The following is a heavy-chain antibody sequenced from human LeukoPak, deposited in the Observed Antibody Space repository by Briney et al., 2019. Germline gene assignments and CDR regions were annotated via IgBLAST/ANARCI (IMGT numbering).Heavy chain of an antibody. CDR1: GATVNSNY. V-gene: IGHV3-66*02. J-gene: IGHJ4*02. CDR2: IYAGGST. CDR3: ASAFSGY. Sequence: GGSLRLSCAVSGATVNSNYMSWVRQAPGKGLEWVSVIYAGGSTYYTDSVRGRFTSSRDNSKNTLYLQMNSLRAEDTARYYCASAFSGYWGRGTLVTVSS. D-gene: IGHD1-26*01.